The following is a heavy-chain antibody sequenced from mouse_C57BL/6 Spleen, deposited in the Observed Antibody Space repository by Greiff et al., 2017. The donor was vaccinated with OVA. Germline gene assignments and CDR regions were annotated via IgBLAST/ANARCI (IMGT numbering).Heavy chain of an antibody. J-gene: IGHJ4*01. CDR2: IYPSDSET. D-gene: IGHD2-3*01. V-gene: IGHV1-61*01. CDR3: AVRWLLRCYYAMDY. Sequence: QVQLKQPGAELVRPGSSVKLSCTASGYTFTSYWMDWVKQRPGQGLEWIGNIYPSDSETHYNQKFKDKATLTVDKSSSTAYMQLSSLTSEDSAVYYCAVRWLLRCYYAMDYWGQGTSVTVSS. CDR1: GYTFTSYW.